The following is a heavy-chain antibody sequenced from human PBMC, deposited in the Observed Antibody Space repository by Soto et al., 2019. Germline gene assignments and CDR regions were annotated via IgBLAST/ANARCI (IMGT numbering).Heavy chain of an antibody. V-gene: IGHV5-51*01. CDR1: GYSFTSYW. D-gene: IGHD2-2*01. J-gene: IGHJ4*02. CDR3: ARDSADCASSSCYGFFGY. Sequence: PGESLKIFYKGSGYSFTSYWIGWVRQMPGKGLEWMGIISPGDSDIRYIPSFQGQVTISGDNSKNTLYLQMNSLRAADTAVYYCARDSADCASSSCYGFFGYLGQGTLVTVSS. CDR2: ISPGDSDI.